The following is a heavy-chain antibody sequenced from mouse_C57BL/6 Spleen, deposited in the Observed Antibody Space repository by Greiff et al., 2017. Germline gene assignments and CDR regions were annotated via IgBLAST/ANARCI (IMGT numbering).Heavy chain of an antibody. CDR3: TREDWDVGHWYFDV. J-gene: IGHJ1*03. D-gene: IGHD4-1*01. Sequence: EVQLQESGEGLVKPGGSLKLSCAASGFTFSSYAMSWVRQTPEKRLEWVAYISSGGDYIYYADTVKGRFTISRDNARNTLYLQMSSLKSEDTAMYYCTREDWDVGHWYFDVWGTGTTVTVSS. CDR2: ISSGGDYI. CDR1: GFTFSSYA. V-gene: IGHV5-9-1*02.